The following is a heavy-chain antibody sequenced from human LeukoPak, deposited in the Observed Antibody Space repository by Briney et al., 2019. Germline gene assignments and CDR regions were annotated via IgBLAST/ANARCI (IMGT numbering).Heavy chain of an antibody. CDR2: INHSGST. CDR1: GGSFSGYY. J-gene: IGHJ4*02. Sequence: YPSETLSLTCAVYGGSFSGYYWSWIRQPPGKGLEWIGEINHSGSTNYNPSLKSRVTISVDTSKNQFSLKLSSVTAADTAVYYCARVFIRFGIAVVPFDYWGQGTLVTVSS. D-gene: IGHD6-19*01. CDR3: ARVFIRFGIAVVPFDY. V-gene: IGHV4-34*01.